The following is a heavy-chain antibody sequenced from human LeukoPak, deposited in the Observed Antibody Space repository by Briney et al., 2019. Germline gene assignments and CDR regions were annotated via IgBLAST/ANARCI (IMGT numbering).Heavy chain of an antibody. Sequence: LETLSLTCTVSGGSISSYYWSWIRQPPGKGLEWIGYIYYSGSTNYNPSLKSRVTISVDTSKNQFSLKLSSVTAADTAVYYCARDRFSGSYADYWGQGTLVTVSS. D-gene: IGHD1-26*01. J-gene: IGHJ4*02. CDR2: IYYSGST. V-gene: IGHV4-59*12. CDR3: ARDRFSGSYADY. CDR1: GGSISSYY.